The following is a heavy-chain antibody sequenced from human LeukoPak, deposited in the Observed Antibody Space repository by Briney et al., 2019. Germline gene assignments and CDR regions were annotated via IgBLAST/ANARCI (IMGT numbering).Heavy chain of an antibody. D-gene: IGHD2-8*02. CDR3: VREESGGYFDY. V-gene: IGHV1-46*01. CDR1: GFTFTNYL. Sequence: GASVKVSCKSSGFTFTNYLLHWVRQAPGQGLEWVGRIAPSVDTTNHAQKFRDRVTMTRDTSTSTVYMELRSLRSEDTAVYSCVREESGGYFDYWGQGTLVSVSS. CDR2: IAPSVDTT. J-gene: IGHJ4*02.